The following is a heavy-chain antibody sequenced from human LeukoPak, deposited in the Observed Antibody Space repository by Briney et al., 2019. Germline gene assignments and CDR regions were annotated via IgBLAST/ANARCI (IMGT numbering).Heavy chain of an antibody. J-gene: IGHJ4*02. D-gene: IGHD6-13*01. CDR1: GFTFSGSA. Sequence: AGGSLRLSCAASGFTFSGSAMHWVRQASGKGLEWVGRIRSKDKGYATTYAASVKGRITISRDDSKNTAYLQMNSLKTEDTAVYYCTSRGTVIAAAGTQTSNYWGQGTLVTVSS. CDR3: TSRGTVIAAAGTQTSNY. CDR2: IRSKDKGYAT. V-gene: IGHV3-73*01.